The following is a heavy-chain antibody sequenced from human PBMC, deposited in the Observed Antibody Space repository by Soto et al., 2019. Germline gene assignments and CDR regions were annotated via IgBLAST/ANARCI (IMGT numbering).Heavy chain of an antibody. V-gene: IGHV4-59*01. CDR2: IYYTGTT. CDR3: ARGGNRYSNTASGVGGFDF. J-gene: IGHJ4*02. CDR1: GVSISSSY. D-gene: IGHD5-12*01. Sequence: LSLTCTVSGVSISSSYWSWIRQSPGTGLEWIGYIYYTGTTNYNPSLKRRVTISLDTAKNQFSLNVNSLTTADTAVYFCARGGNRYSNTASGVGGFDFWGQGTLVTVSS.